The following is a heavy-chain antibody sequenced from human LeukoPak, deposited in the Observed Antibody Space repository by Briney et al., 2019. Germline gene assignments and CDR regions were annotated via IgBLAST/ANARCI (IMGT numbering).Heavy chain of an antibody. J-gene: IGHJ4*02. CDR3: ARDRKEYSYGTLFDY. Sequence: GASVKVSCKASGYTFTSYGISWVRQAPGQGLEWMGGIIPIFGTANYAQKFQGRVTITADESTSTAYMELSSLRSEDTAVYYCARDRKEYSYGTLFDYWGQGTLVTVSS. CDR1: GYTFTSYG. D-gene: IGHD5-18*01. V-gene: IGHV1-69*13. CDR2: IIPIFGTA.